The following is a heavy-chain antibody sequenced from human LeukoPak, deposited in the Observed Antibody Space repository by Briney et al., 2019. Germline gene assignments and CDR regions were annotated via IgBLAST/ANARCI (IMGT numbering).Heavy chain of an antibody. V-gene: IGHV3-21*01. CDR3: AAGRAGHFDWLYREYYFDY. CDR1: GFTFSSYN. CDR2: ISSSSRYI. Sequence: GGSLRLSCAASGFTFSSYNMNWVRQAPGKGLEWVSSISSSSRYIYYADSVKGRFTISRDNAKNSLYLQMNSLRAEDTAVYYCAAGRAGHFDWLYREYYFDYWGQGTRVTVSS. D-gene: IGHD3-9*01. J-gene: IGHJ4*02.